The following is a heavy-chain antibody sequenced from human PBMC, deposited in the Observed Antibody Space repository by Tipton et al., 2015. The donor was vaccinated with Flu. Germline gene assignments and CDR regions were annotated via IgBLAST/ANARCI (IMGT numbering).Heavy chain of an antibody. CDR2: ITPSGGTK. D-gene: IGHD3-22*01. CDR3: ARVYYYDSSGFYGEHYFDY. J-gene: IGHJ4*02. V-gene: IGHV3-48*03. CDR1: GFTFSSFE. Sequence: SLRLSCAASGFTFSSFEMNWVRQAPGKGLEWVSHITPSGGTKYYADSVKGRFTISRDNAQNSLFLHMKSLRAEDTAVYYCARVYYYDSSGFYGEHYFDYWGQGSLVTVSS.